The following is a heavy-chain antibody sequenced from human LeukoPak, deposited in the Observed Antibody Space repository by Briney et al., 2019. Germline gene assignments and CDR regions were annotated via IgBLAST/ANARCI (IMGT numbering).Heavy chain of an antibody. CDR2: IYFTGTT. J-gene: IGHJ4*02. CDR1: GGSISNYY. Sequence: SETLSLTCSVSGGSISNYYWSWLRQPPGKGLEWIGYIYFTGTTNYNPSLQRRVTISVGTSRNHFSLNLNSVTAADTAVYYCARLKEASYFDYWGQGTLVTVSS. CDR3: ARLKEASYFDY. V-gene: IGHV4-59*08.